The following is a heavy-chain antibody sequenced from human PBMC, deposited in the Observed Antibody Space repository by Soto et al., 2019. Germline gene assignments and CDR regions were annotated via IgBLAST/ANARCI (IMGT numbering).Heavy chain of an antibody. CDR2: IYYSGTT. CDR3: ARGGGLYSGSYVVVFDY. Sequence: PSETLSLTCTVSGGYISSYYWSWIRQPPGKGLEWIGYIYYSGTTNYNPSLKSRVTISVDTSKNQFSLKLSSVTAADTAVYYCARGGGLYSGSYVVVFDYWGQGTLVTVSS. CDR1: GGYISSYY. V-gene: IGHV4-59*08. J-gene: IGHJ4*02. D-gene: IGHD1-26*01.